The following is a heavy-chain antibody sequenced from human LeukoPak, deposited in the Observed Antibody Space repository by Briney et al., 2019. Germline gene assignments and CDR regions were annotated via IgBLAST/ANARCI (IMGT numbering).Heavy chain of an antibody. CDR3: AKNKQRLVNPVEFDY. CDR1: EFTFNNYA. D-gene: IGHD6-13*01. J-gene: IGHJ4*02. Sequence: GGSLRLSCAASEFTFNNYAMSWVRQAPGKGLEWVSAIIGGGGITYYADSVKGRFTISRDNSKNTLYLQMNSLRAEDTAAYYCAKNKQRLVNPVEFDYWGQGTLVTVSS. V-gene: IGHV3-23*01. CDR2: IIGGGGIT.